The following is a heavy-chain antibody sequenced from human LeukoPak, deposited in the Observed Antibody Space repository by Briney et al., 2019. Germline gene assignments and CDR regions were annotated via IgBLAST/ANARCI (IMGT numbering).Heavy chain of an antibody. D-gene: IGHD1-14*01. Sequence: PGGSLRLSCAASGFTFSSYGMHWVRQAPGKGLEWVAFIRYDGSNKYYADSVKGRFTISRDNAKDSLSLQMNSLRAEDTAVYYCARSTAGANYYLDVWGKGTTVTISS. V-gene: IGHV3-30*02. CDR2: IRYDGSNK. J-gene: IGHJ6*03. CDR1: GFTFSSYG. CDR3: ARSTAGANYYLDV.